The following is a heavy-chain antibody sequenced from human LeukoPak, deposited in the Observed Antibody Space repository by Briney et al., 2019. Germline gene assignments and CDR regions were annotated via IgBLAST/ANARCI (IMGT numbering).Heavy chain of an antibody. CDR3: ARIGYSFSINDWSRTGLGAYPTKYYYYMDV. V-gene: IGHV4-34*01. CDR1: GGSFSDYS. CDR2: IKPRVGT. D-gene: IGHD5-18*01. Sequence: SETLSLTCAVYGGSFSDYSWSWIRQPPGKGLEWIGEIKPRVGTNHNLSLMSRVSMSVDTSKNQISLRVSSVTAADTAVYYCARIGYSFSINDWSRTGLGAYPTKYYYYMDVWGKGTTVTVSS. J-gene: IGHJ6*03.